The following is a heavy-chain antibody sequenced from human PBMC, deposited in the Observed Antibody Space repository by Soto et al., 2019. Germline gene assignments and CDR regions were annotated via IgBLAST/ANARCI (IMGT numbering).Heavy chain of an antibody. CDR2: ISAYNGNT. Sequence: ASVKVSCKASGYTFTSYGISWVRQAPGQGLEWMGWISAYNGNTNYAQKLQGRVTMTTDTSTSTAYMELRSLRSDDTAVYYCARDRARVRITIFGVAPTTRMDVWGQGNTVTVS. J-gene: IGHJ6*02. V-gene: IGHV1-18*01. CDR3: ARDRARVRITIFGVAPTTRMDV. D-gene: IGHD3-3*01. CDR1: GYTFTSYG.